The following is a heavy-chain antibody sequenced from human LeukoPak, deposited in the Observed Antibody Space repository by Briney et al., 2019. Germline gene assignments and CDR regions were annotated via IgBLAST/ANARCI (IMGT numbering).Heavy chain of an antibody. Sequence: GGSVRLSCAASGFTFSSYAMSWVRQAPGKGREWVSAISGSGGSTYYADSVKGRFTISRDNSKNTLYLQMNSLRAEDTAVYYCAKHATDFWSGYDYWGQGTLVTVSS. CDR3: AKHATDFWSGYDY. V-gene: IGHV3-23*01. D-gene: IGHD3-3*01. CDR2: ISGSGGST. CDR1: GFTFSSYA. J-gene: IGHJ4*02.